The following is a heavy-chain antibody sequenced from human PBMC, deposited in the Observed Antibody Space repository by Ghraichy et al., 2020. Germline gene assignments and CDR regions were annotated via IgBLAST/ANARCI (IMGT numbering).Heavy chain of an antibody. V-gene: IGHV3-23*01. J-gene: IGHJ6*02. CDR2: ITGSGGST. CDR1: GFTFSNYA. Sequence: GESLNISCAASGFTFSNYAMNWVRQAPGKGLEWVSAITGSGGSTYYADSVKGRFTISRDNSKNTLYLQMNSLRAEDTAVYYCAKNNYYDSRRLTVNYYGMDVWGQGTTVTVSS. CDR3: AKNNYYDSRRLTVNYYGMDV. D-gene: IGHD3-22*01.